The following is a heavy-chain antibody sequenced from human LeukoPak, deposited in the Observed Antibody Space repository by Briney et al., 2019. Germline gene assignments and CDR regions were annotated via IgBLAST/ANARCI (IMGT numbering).Heavy chain of an antibody. CDR2: IYPGDSDT. J-gene: IGHJ4*02. D-gene: IGHD5-18*01. CDR1: GYSFTSYW. V-gene: IGHV5-51*01. Sequence: GESLKIFCQGSGYSFTSYWIGWVRQMPGKGLEWMGIIYPGDSDTRYSPPFQGQVTISADKSISTAYLQWSSLKASDTAMYYCARHEGGYSYGPDYWGQGTLVTVSS. CDR3: ARHEGGYSYGPDY.